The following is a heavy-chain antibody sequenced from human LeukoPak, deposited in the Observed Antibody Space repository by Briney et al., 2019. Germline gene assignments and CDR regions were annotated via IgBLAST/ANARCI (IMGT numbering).Heavy chain of an antibody. V-gene: IGHV3-48*04. D-gene: IGHD2-8*01. CDR3: AGRYCTSGVCSPFDY. Sequence: PTGGSLRLSCAASGFTISDYSMNWVRQAPGKGLEWVSYISSSSSTIYYADSVKGRFTISRDNAKNSLYVQMNSLRAEDTAVYYCAGRYCTSGVCSPFDYWGQGTLVTASS. CDR1: GFTISDYS. CDR2: ISSSSSTI. J-gene: IGHJ4*02.